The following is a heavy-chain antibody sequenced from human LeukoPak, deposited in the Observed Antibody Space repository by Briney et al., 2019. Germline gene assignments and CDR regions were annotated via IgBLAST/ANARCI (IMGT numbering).Heavy chain of an antibody. Sequence: GGSLRLSCAASGFTFSSYSMNWVRQAPGKGLEWVSFISSSSSYIYYADSVKGRFTISRDNAKNSLYLQMNSLRAEDTAVYYCARGVRGGYCSSTSCYTSWGQGTLVTVSS. CDR1: GFTFSSYS. CDR3: ARGVRGGYCSSTSCYTS. D-gene: IGHD2-2*02. CDR2: ISSSSSYI. J-gene: IGHJ4*02. V-gene: IGHV3-21*01.